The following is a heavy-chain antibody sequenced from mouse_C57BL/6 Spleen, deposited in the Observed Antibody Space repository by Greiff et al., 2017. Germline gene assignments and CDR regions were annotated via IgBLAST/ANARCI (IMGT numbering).Heavy chain of an antibody. Sequence: VKLMESGPGLVQPSQSLSITCTVSGFSLTSYGVHWVRQPPGKGLEWLGVIWSGGSTDYNAAFISRLSISKDNSKSQVFFKMNSLQADDTAIYYCAKKVYDAMDYWGQGTSVTVSS. J-gene: IGHJ4*01. CDR3: AKKVYDAMDY. V-gene: IGHV2-4*01. CDR1: GFSLTSYG. CDR2: IWSGGST.